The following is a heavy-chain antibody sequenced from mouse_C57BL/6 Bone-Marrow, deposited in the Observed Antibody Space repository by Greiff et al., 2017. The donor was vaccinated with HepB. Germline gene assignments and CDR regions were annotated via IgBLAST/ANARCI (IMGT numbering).Heavy chain of an antibody. J-gene: IGHJ3*01. D-gene: IGHD2-4*01. V-gene: IGHV1-72*01. CDR1: GYTFTSYW. CDR2: IDPNRGGT. Sequence: VKLQQPGAELVKPGASVKLSCKASGYTFTSYWMHWVKQRPGRGLEWIGRIDPNRGGTKYNEKFKSKATLTVDKPSSTAYMQLSSLTSEDSAVYYCARGIDDYVFAYWGQGTLVTVSA. CDR3: ARGIDDYVFAY.